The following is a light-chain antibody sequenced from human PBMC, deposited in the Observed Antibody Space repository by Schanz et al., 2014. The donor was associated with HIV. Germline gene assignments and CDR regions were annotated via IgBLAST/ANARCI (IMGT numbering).Light chain of an antibody. CDR1: QDVSGY. Sequence: IVLTQSPVTLSLSPGERATLSCRASQDVSGYLAWYQQKLGQPPRLLIFGASTRATGIPARFSGSGSGTEFTLTVSSLQSEDFAIYYCQQYSTYPYTFGQGTKLDIQ. V-gene: IGKV3-15*01. J-gene: IGKJ2*01. CDR2: GAS. CDR3: QQYSTYPYT.